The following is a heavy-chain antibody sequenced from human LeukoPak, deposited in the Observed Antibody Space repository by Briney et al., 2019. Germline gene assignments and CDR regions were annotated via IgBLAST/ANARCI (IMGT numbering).Heavy chain of an antibody. J-gene: IGHJ4*02. CDR3: AREMGSGLDDY. V-gene: IGHV1-46*01. D-gene: IGHD2-15*01. CDR2: INPSGGST. Sequence: ASEKVSCKASGYTFTSYYMHWVRQAPGQGLEWMGIINPSGGSTSYAQKFQGRVTMTRDTSTSTVYMELSSLRSEDTAVYYCAREMGSGLDDYWGQGTLVTVSS. CDR1: GYTFTSYY.